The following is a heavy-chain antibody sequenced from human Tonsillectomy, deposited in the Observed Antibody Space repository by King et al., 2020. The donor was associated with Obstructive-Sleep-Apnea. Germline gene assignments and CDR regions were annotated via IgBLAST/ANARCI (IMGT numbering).Heavy chain of an antibody. CDR2: IRSKSYSGTT. CDR1: GFTFGDYA. V-gene: IGHV3-49*03. Sequence: VQLVESGGGLVQPGRSLRLSCTASGFTFGDYAMSWFRQAPGKGLEWVGFIRSKSYSGTTDYAASVKGRFTNSRDASKSIAYLQMNSLRTEDTAVYYCTIWSRCNGGSCYGNWGQGTLVTVSS. CDR3: TIWSRCNGGSCYGN. J-gene: IGHJ4*02. D-gene: IGHD2-15*01.